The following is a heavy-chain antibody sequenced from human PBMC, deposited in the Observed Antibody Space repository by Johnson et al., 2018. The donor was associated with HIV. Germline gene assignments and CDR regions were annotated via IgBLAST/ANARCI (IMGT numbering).Heavy chain of an antibody. J-gene: IGHJ3*02. CDR3: ATLNGHAFDI. CDR2: IKQGGSEK. V-gene: IGHV3-7*05. Sequence: VQLVESGGGLVQPWGSLRLSCAASGFTFSSYWMSWVRQAPGKGLEWVANIKQGGSEKYFVDSLKGRFIISRDNAKNSLYLQMNSLRAEDTAVYYCATLNGHAFDIWGQGTMVTVSS. CDR1: GFTFSSYW.